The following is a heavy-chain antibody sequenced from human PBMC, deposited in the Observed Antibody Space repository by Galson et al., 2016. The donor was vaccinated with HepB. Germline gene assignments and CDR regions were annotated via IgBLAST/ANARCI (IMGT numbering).Heavy chain of an antibody. J-gene: IGHJ4*02. V-gene: IGHV3-30*18. CDR2: ISYDGSNK. D-gene: IGHD3-16*01. CDR3: AKDRLVMAPAYYFDY. CDR1: GFTFSKYG. Sequence: SLRLSCAASGFTFSKYGMHWVRQAPGKGLEWVAVISYDGSNKYYADSVKGRFTIFRDNSKNTLYLQMYSLRAEDTAVYYCAKDRLVMAPAYYFDYWGQGTLVTVSS.